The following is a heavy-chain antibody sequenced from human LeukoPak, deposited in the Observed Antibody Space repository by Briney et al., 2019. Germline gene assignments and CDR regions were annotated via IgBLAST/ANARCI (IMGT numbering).Heavy chain of an antibody. V-gene: IGHV4-39*07. J-gene: IGHJ4*02. CDR3: AREALWDGYNYVDY. CDR2: IYYSGST. CDR1: GGSISSSSYY. D-gene: IGHD5-24*01. Sequence: SETLSLTCTVSGGSISSSSYYWGWIRQPPGKGLEWIGSIYYSGSTYYNPSLKSRVTISVDTSKNQFSLKLSSVTAADTAVYYCAREALWDGYNYVDYWGQGTLVTVSS.